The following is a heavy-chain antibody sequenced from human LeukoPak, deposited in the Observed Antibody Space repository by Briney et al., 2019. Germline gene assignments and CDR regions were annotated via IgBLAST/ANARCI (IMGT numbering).Heavy chain of an antibody. CDR1: GFTFSSYA. Sequence: GGSLRLSCAASGFTFSSYAMHWVRQAPGKGLEWVAVISYDGSNKYYADSVEGRFTISRDNSKNTLYLQMNSLRAEDTAVYYCARGRGIVVAAIQSYFDYWGQGTLVTVSS. J-gene: IGHJ4*02. V-gene: IGHV3-30-3*01. CDR3: ARGRGIVVAAIQSYFDY. D-gene: IGHD2-15*01. CDR2: ISYDGSNK.